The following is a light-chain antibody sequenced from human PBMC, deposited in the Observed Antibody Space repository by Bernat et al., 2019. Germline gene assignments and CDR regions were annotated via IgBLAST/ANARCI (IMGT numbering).Light chain of an antibody. J-gene: IGKJ4*01. V-gene: IGKV3-20*01. CDR1: QSVSSSY. Sequence: EIVLTQSPGTLSLSPGERATLSCRASQSVSSSYLAWYQQKPGQAPRLLIYGASSRATGIPDRFRGSGSGTDFTLTISRLGHEDVAVYYGQQYGSSPSLTFGGGTKLEIK. CDR2: GAS. CDR3: QQYGSSPSLT.